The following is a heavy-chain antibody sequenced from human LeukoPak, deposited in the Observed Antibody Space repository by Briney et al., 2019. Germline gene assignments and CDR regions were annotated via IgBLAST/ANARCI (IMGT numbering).Heavy chain of an antibody. CDR2: ISGSGGST. D-gene: IGHD1-14*01. Sequence: GGSLRLSCAASGFTFNSYWMSWVRQAPGKGLEWVSAISGSGGSTYYADSVKGRFTISRDNSKNTLYLQMNSLRAEDTAVYYCAKQGSQTGGFDYWGQGTLVTVSS. CDR3: AKQGSQTGGFDY. J-gene: IGHJ4*02. V-gene: IGHV3-23*01. CDR1: GFTFNSYW.